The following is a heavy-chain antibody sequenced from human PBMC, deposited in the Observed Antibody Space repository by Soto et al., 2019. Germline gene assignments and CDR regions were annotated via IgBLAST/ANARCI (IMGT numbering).Heavy chain of an antibody. V-gene: IGHV3-33*01. CDR1: GFTFSSYG. CDR3: ARDYMDSNILTGPPGY. CDR2: IWYDGSNK. J-gene: IGHJ4*02. Sequence: PGGSLRLSCAASGFTFSSYGMHWVRQAPGKGLEWVAVIWYDGSNKYYADSVKGRFTISRDNSKNTLYLQMNSLRAEDTAVYYCARDYMDSNILTGPPGYWGQGTLVTVSS. D-gene: IGHD3-9*01.